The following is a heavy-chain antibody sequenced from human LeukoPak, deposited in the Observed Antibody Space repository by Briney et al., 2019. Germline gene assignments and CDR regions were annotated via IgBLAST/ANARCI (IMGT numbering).Heavy chain of an antibody. CDR1: GFTVSSNY. J-gene: IGHJ4*02. Sequence: PGGSLRLSCAASGFTVSSNYMTWVRQAPGKGPEWVSVIYSGGRTYYADSVKGRFTISRDNSKNTLYLQMNRLRAEDTAVYYCARASRGYSGYFDYWGQGTLVTVSS. CDR3: ARASRGYSGYFDY. V-gene: IGHV3-53*01. CDR2: IYSGGRT. D-gene: IGHD5-12*01.